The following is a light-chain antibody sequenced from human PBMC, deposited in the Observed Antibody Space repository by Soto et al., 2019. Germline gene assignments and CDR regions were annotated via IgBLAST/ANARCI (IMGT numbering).Light chain of an antibody. CDR3: SSYTTSGTLYV. V-gene: IGLV2-14*01. J-gene: IGLJ1*01. CDR2: EVS. Sequence: QSVLTQPASVSGSPGQSITISCTGTSSDVGGYNYVSWYQQHPGKAPKLMIYEVSNRPSGVSNRFSGSKSGNTASLTISGLQAEDEADYHCSSYTTSGTLYVFGTGTQLTVL. CDR1: SSDVGGYNY.